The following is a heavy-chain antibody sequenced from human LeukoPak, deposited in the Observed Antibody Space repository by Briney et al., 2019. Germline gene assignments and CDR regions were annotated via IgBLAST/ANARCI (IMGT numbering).Heavy chain of an antibody. V-gene: IGHV4-4*02. CDR2: IYHSGST. CDR3: AREGDSGSYSTPLYFDY. CDR1: GGSISSSNW. Sequence: PSGTLSLTCAVSGGSISSSNWWSWVRQPPGKGLEWIGEIYHSGSTNYNPSLKSRVTISVDKSKNQFSLKLSSVTAADTAVYYCAREGDSGSYSTPLYFDYWGQGTLVTVSS. J-gene: IGHJ4*02. D-gene: IGHD1-26*01.